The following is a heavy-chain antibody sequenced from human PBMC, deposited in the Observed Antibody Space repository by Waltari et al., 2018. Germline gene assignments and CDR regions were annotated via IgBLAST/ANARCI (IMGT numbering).Heavy chain of an antibody. CDR2: IYPEDSDT. CDR3: SRRGDFRSGYTSDY. J-gene: IGHJ4*02. CDR1: GYTFTSHW. V-gene: IGHV5-51*01. Sequence: EVQLVQSGAEVKKPGDSLKSSCKASGYTFTSHWSAWARQMPEKGLEWMGIIYPEDSDTRYSPSFQGQVTISADKSTTTAYLQWRSLKASDTAMYYCSRRGDFRSGYTSDYWGQGTLVTVSS. D-gene: IGHD3-3*01.